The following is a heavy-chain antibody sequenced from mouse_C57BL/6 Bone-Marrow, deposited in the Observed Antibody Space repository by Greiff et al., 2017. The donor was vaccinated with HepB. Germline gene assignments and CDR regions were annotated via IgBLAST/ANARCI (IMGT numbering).Heavy chain of an antibody. CDR3: ARDLITTVVAKKMDY. J-gene: IGHJ4*01. V-gene: IGHV1-20*01. CDR2: INPYNGDT. D-gene: IGHD1-1*01. Sequence: VQLQQSGPELVKPGDSVKISCKASGYSFTGYFMNWVMQSHGKSLEWIGRINPYNGDTFYNQKFKGKATLTVDKSSSTAHMELRSLTSEDSAVYYCARDLITTVVAKKMDYWGQGTSVTVSS. CDR1: GYSFTGYF.